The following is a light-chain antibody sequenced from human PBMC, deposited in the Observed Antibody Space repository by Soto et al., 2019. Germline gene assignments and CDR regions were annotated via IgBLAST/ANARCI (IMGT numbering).Light chain of an antibody. Sequence: DIQMTQSPSSLSASVGDRVTITCRASQSISNYLNWYQQKPGKAPKVLIYAASTLQSGVPSRFSGSGSGTTFTLTISSLQPEDFATYYCQQSYSTWTFGLGTKV. CDR1: QSISNY. CDR3: QQSYSTWT. J-gene: IGKJ1*01. V-gene: IGKV1-39*01. CDR2: AAS.